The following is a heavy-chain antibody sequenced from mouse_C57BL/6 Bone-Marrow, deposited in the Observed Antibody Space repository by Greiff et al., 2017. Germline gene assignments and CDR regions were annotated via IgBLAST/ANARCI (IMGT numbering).Heavy chain of an antibody. CDR3: AMPTVAPYYFDY. V-gene: IGHV1-74*01. J-gene: IGHJ2*01. CDR1: GYTFTSYW. Sequence: QVQLQQPGAELVKPGASVKVSCKACGYTFTSYWMHWVKQRPGQGLEWIGRIHPSDSDTNYNQKFKGKATLTVDKSSSTAYMQLSSLTSEDSAVYYCAMPTVAPYYFDYWGQGTTLTVSS. CDR2: IHPSDSDT. D-gene: IGHD1-1*01.